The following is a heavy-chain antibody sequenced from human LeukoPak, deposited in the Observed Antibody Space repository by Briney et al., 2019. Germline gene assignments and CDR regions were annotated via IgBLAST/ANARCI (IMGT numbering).Heavy chain of an antibody. CDR2: IIPIFGTA. D-gene: IGHD6-6*01. V-gene: IGHV1-69*06. CDR1: GGTFSSYA. Sequence: GASVKVSCKASGGTFSSYAISWVRQAPGQGLEWMGGIIPIFGTANYAQKSQGRVTITADKSTSTAYMELSSLRSEDTAVYYCAREIPYSSSIAFDIWGQGTMVTVSS. J-gene: IGHJ3*02. CDR3: AREIPYSSSIAFDI.